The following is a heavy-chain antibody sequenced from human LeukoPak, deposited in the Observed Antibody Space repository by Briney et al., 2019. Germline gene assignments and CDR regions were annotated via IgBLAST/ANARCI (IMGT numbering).Heavy chain of an antibody. D-gene: IGHD3-3*01. V-gene: IGHV4-34*01. Sequence: SETLSLTCAVYGGSFSGYYWSWIRQPPGKGLEWIGEINHSGSTNYNPSLKSRVTISVDTSKNQFSLKLSSVTAADTAVYYCARGRGFLEWLEPGYYHYYYMDVWGKGTTVTVSS. CDR3: ARGRGFLEWLEPGYYHYYYMDV. CDR2: INHSGST. J-gene: IGHJ6*03. CDR1: GGSFSGYY.